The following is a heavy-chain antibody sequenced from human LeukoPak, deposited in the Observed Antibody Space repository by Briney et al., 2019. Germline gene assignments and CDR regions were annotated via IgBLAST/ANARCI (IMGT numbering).Heavy chain of an antibody. V-gene: IGHV4-59*08. CDR3: ARSSVQLLYWCEP. J-gene: IGHJ5*02. CDR2: IYYSGST. Sequence: SETLSLTCTVSGGSISSYYWSWIRQPPGKGLEWIGYIYYSGSTNYNPSLKSRVTISVDSSKNQFSLKLSSVTAADTAVYYCARSSVQLLYWCEPWAQGTLATVSS. CDR1: GGSISSYY. D-gene: IGHD2-2*01.